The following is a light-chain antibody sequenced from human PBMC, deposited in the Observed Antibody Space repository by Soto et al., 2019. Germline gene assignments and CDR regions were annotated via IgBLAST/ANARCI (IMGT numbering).Light chain of an antibody. Sequence: EIVMTQSPATLSVSPGERATLSCRASQSVSSSLAWYQQKPGQAPRLLIYGASTRATGIPARFGGSGSGTEFTLTISSLQSEDFVVYYCQQYNNWPMTFGQGTKVEIK. J-gene: IGKJ1*01. V-gene: IGKV3-15*01. CDR1: QSVSSS. CDR3: QQYNNWPMT. CDR2: GAS.